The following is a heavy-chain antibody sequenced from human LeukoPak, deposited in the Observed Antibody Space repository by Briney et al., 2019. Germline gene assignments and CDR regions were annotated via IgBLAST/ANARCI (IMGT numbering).Heavy chain of an antibody. CDR2: LRGGGKT. V-gene: IGHV3-23*01. D-gene: IGHD5-24*01. Sequence: PGGSLRLSCAASGFSFSNYAMSWVRQAPARGPEWVSILRGGGKTFSDSVRGRFILYSDDSRNTVYLQLNNLRVEGTAIYYCAKARWVSHADAVWWGQGTQVTVSS. CDR3: AKARWVSHADAVW. J-gene: IGHJ4*02. CDR1: GFSFSNYA.